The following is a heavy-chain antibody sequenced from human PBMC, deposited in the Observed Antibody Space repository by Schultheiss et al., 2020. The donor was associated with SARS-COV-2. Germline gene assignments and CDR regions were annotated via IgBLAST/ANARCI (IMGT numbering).Heavy chain of an antibody. CDR2: RNHSGST. Sequence: GSLRLSCTVSGGSISSGGYYWSWHRQPPGKGLEWIGERNHSGSTNYHPSLKRRVTISVDTSKNQYYLKLSAVTAAATAVYYCAGDHHPSKCDYFYGMDVWGQGTTVTVSS. V-gene: IGHV4-61*08. CDR1: GGSISSGGYY. CDR3: AGDHHPSKCDYFYGMDV. D-gene: IGHD1-14*01. J-gene: IGHJ6*02.